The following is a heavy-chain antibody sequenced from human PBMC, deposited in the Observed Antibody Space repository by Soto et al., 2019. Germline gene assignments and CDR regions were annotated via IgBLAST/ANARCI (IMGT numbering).Heavy chain of an antibody. CDR2: INHSGST. V-gene: IGHV4-34*01. J-gene: IGHJ4*02. CDR1: GGSFSGYY. CDR3: ARVGYTYYYDSSGPKRYYIDY. D-gene: IGHD3-22*01. Sequence: SETLSLTCAVYGGSFSGYYWSWIRQPPGKGLEWIGEINHSGSTNYNPSLKSRVTISVDTSKNQFSLKLSSVTAADTAVYYCARVGYTYYYDSSGPKRYYIDYWGQGTLVTVSS.